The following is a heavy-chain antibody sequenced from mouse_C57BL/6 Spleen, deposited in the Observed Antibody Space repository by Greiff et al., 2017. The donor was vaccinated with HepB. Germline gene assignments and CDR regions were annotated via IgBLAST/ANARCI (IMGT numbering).Heavy chain of an antibody. Sequence: EVKLQQSGPELVKPGASVKISCKASGYTFTDYYMNWVKQSHGKSLEWIGDINPNNGGTSYNQKFKGKATLTVDKSSSTAYMELRSLTSEDSAVYYCASGRYGWYFDVWGTGTTVTVSS. J-gene: IGHJ1*03. CDR2: INPNNGGT. CDR3: ASGRYGWYFDV. CDR1: GYTFTDYY. D-gene: IGHD2-14*01. V-gene: IGHV1-26*01.